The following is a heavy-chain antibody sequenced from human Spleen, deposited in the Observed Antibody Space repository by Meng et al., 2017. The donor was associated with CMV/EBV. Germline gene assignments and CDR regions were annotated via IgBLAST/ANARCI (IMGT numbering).Heavy chain of an antibody. J-gene: IGHJ4*02. CDR3: ARSVRRGYCSSTSCLKGRYYFDY. CDR1: GGTFSSYA. D-gene: IGHD2-2*01. Sequence: ASVKVSCKASGGTFSSYAISWVRQAPGQGLEWMGWMNPNSGNTGYAQKFQGRVTMTRNTSISTAYMELSSLRSEDTAVYYCARSVRRGYCSSTSCLKGRYYFDYWGQGTLVTVSS. V-gene: IGHV1-8*02. CDR2: MNPNSGNT.